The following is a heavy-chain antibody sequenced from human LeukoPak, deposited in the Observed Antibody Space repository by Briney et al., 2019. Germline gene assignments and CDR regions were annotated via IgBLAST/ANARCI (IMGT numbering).Heavy chain of an antibody. CDR2: INPNSGGT. J-gene: IGHJ4*02. CDR1: GYTFTSYD. D-gene: IGHD3-10*01. Sequence: ASVKVSCKASGYTFTSYDINWVRQAPGQGLEWMGWINPNSGGTNYAQKFQGRVTMTRDTSISTAYMELSRLRSDDTAVYYCARVGWFGELCRYWGQGTLVTVSS. CDR3: ARVGWFGELCRY. V-gene: IGHV1-2*02.